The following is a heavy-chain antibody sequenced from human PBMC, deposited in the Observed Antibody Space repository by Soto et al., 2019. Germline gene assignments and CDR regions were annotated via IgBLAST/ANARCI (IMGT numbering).Heavy chain of an antibody. V-gene: IGHV4-59*01. D-gene: IGHD2-2*02. CDR1: GGSISSYY. CDR2: IYYSGST. CDR3: ARDGRYSSPGIGYYVMDV. Sequence: PSETLSLTCTVSGGSISSYYWSWIRQPPGKGLEWIGYIYYSGSTNYNPSLKSRVTISVDTSKNQFSLKLSSVTAADTAVYYCARDGRYSSPGIGYYVMDVWGQGTSVTVSS. J-gene: IGHJ6*02.